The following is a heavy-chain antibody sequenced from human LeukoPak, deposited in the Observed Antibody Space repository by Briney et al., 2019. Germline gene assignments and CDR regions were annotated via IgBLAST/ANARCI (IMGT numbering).Heavy chain of an antibody. CDR3: ARGIGFMVADY. J-gene: IGHJ4*02. Sequence: KPSETLSLTCTVSGGSISSYHWIWIRQPPGKGLEWIGYIHYSGSTNYNPSLKSRVTTSVDTSKNQFSLKLSSVTAADTAVYYCARGIGFMVADYWGQGTLVTVSS. CDR2: IHYSGST. D-gene: IGHD3-10*01. V-gene: IGHV4-59*12. CDR1: GGSISSYH.